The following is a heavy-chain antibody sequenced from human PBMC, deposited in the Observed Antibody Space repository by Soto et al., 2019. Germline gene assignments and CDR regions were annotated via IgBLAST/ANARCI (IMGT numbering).Heavy chain of an antibody. V-gene: IGHV4-39*01. CDR3: ARLEGPRIKYYFDY. CDR1: GGSISSSSYY. CDR2: IYYSGST. Sequence: PSETLSLTCTVSGGSISSSSYYWGWIRQPPGKGLEWIGSIYYSGSTYYNPSLKSRVTISVDTSKNRFSLKLSSVTAADTAVYYCARLEGPRIKYYFDYWGQGTLVTVSS. J-gene: IGHJ4*02.